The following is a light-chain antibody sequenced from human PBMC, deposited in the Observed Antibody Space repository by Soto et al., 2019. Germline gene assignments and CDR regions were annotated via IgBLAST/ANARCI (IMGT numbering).Light chain of an antibody. CDR2: DAS. Sequence: PAQRTALCCRVSQPISTYLAWYQQKPGQAPRLLIYDASTRATGIPARFSGSGSGTDFTLTISYLEPEDFAVYYCLQRSDWPITFGQGTRLEIK. J-gene: IGKJ5*01. CDR1: QPISTY. CDR3: LQRSDWPIT. V-gene: IGKV3-11*01.